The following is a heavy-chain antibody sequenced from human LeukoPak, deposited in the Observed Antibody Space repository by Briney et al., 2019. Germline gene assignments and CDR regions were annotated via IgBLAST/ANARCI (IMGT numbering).Heavy chain of an antibody. CDR1: GYSISSGYF. D-gene: IGHD1-26*01. CDR3: ARDDSGSYTSYYYYYMDV. Sequence: SETLSLTCTVSGYSISSGYFWGWIRQPPGKGLEWMGSIYHSGSTYYNPSLKSRVTISVDTSKNQFSLKLSSVTAADTAVYYCARDDSGSYTSYYYYYMDVWGKGTTVTVSS. J-gene: IGHJ6*03. CDR2: IYHSGST. V-gene: IGHV4-38-2*02.